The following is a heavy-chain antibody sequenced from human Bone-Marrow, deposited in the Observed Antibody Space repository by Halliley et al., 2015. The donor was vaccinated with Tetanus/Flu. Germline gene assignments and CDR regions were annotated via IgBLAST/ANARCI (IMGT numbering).Heavy chain of an antibody. Sequence: WIGFISYNGSTTCNPALKSGVTISVDPSKTQFPLKVRSVTAADTALYYGARKGTAMAVATDVWGQGPAVTVSS. V-gene: IGHV4-59*01. CDR2: ISYNGST. D-gene: IGHD5-18*01. CDR3: ARKGTAMAVATDV. J-gene: IGHJ6*02.